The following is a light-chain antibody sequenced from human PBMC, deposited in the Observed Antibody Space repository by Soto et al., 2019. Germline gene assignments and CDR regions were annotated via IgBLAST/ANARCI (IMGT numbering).Light chain of an antibody. CDR3: QQYNNWPPIT. J-gene: IGKJ5*01. Sequence: EVVLTQSPGTLSLSPGERATLSCRASQSVSSNLAWYQHKPGQAPRLLIYGASTRDTGVPARFSGSGSGTEFTLTISGLQSEDFAVYYCQQYNNWPPITFGQGTRLEIK. CDR2: GAS. V-gene: IGKV3-15*01. CDR1: QSVSSN.